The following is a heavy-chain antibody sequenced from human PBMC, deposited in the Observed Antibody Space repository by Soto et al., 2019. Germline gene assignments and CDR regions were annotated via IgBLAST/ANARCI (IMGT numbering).Heavy chain of an antibody. Sequence: VQLVQSGAEVKKPGSSVKLSCKASGGTFNRYTISWVRQAPGQGLEWMGGIIPIFGTANYAQKFQGRVAIIADESTSAAYMELRSLRFEDTAVYYCALWGFRDGNNSKYNYSGMDVWGQGTTVTVSS. J-gene: IGHJ6*02. CDR1: GGTFNRYT. CDR3: ALWGFRDGNNSKYNYSGMDV. D-gene: IGHD1-1*01. CDR2: IIPIFGTA. V-gene: IGHV1-69*01.